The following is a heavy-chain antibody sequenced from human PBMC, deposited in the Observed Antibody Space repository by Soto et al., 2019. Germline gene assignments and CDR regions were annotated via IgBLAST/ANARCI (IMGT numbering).Heavy chain of an antibody. V-gene: IGHV3-21*01. Sequence: VQLVESGGGLVKPGGSLRLSCAASGFTFSSYSMNWVRQAPGKGLEWVSSISSSSSYIYYADSVKGRFTISRDNAKNSLYLQMNSLRAEDTAVYYCARDGYGSGSYSPSYYYYGMDVWGQGTTVTVSS. CDR3: ARDGYGSGSYSPSYYYYGMDV. CDR1: GFTFSSYS. CDR2: ISSSSSYI. J-gene: IGHJ6*02. D-gene: IGHD3-10*01.